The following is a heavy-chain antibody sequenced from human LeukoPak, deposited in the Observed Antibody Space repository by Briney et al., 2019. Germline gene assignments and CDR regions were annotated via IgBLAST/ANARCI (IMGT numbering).Heavy chain of an antibody. CDR2: ISCSGATT. D-gene: IGHD2/OR15-2a*01. V-gene: IGHV3-23*01. J-gene: IGHJ4*02. Sequence: GGSLRLSCAASVFTFSSFAMSWVRQAPGKGLEWVSVISCSGATTYYADSVKGRFTISRVNSKNTLYLQMNSLRADDTAVYYCAKAHFRHDYWGQGTLVTVSS. CDR1: VFTFSSFA. CDR3: AKAHFRHDY.